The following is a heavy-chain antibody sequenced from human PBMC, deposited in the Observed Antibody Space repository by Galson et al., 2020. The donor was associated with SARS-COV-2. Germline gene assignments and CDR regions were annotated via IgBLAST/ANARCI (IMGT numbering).Heavy chain of an antibody. CDR1: GGSISSSSYY. D-gene: IGHD3-16*01. CDR2: IYYSGST. V-gene: IGHV4-39*07. J-gene: IGHJ2*01. Sequence: SETLSLTCTVSGGSISSSSYYWGWIRQPPGKGLEWIGSIYYSGSTYYNPSLKSRVTISVDTSKNQFSLKLSSVTAADTAVYYCARDPEGGAYWYFDLWGRGTLVTVSS. CDR3: ARDPEGGAYWYFDL.